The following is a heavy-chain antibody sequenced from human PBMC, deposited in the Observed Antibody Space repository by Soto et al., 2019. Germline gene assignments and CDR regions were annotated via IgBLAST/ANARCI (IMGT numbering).Heavy chain of an antibody. CDR1: GFSLSNARMG. CDR2: IFSNDEK. CDR3: ARISTIFGVVTFFDY. D-gene: IGHD3-3*01. J-gene: IGHJ4*02. Sequence: KESGPVLVKPTETLTLTCTVSGFSLSNARMGVSWIRQPPGKALEWLAHIFSNDEKSYSTSLKSRLTISKDTSKSQVVLTMTNMDPVDTATYYCARISTIFGVVTFFDYWGQGTLVTVSS. V-gene: IGHV2-26*01.